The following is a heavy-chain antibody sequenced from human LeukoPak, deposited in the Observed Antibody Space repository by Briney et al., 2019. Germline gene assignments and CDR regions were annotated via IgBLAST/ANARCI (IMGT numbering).Heavy chain of an antibody. J-gene: IGHJ3*02. CDR3: AREPGQVGAFDI. CDR1: GGSISSYY. V-gene: IGHV4-59*01. CDR2: IYYSGST. Sequence: PSETLSLTCTVSGGSISSYYWSWIRQPPGKGLEWIGYIYYSGSTNYNPSLKSRVTISVDTSKNQFSLKLSSVTAADTAVYYCAREPGQVGAFDIWGQGTMVTVSS.